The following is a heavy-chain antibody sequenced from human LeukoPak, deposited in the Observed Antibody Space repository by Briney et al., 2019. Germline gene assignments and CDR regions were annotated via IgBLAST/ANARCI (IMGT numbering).Heavy chain of an antibody. CDR3: ARTMWGFDY. J-gene: IGHJ4*02. Sequence: PGGSLRLSCASSGFAFSSYEMNWVRQAPGKGLEWVSYISSSGSIIYYADSVKGRFTISRDNAKNSLFLQMNSLRVEDTAAYYCARTMWGFDYWGQGTLVTVPS. V-gene: IGHV3-48*03. D-gene: IGHD7-27*01. CDR1: GFAFSSYE. CDR2: ISSSGSII.